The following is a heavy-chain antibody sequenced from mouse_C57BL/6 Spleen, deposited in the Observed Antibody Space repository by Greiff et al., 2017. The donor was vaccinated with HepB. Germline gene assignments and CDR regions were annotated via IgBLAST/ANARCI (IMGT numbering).Heavy chain of an antibody. CDR1: GYAFSSSW. Sequence: VQLQQSGPELVKPGASVKISCKASGYAFSSSWMNWVKQRPGKGLEWIGRIYPGDGDTNYNGKFKGKATLTADKSSSTAYMQLSSLTSEDSAVYFCARGIYYDYDDWYFDVWGTGTTVTVSS. V-gene: IGHV1-82*01. CDR2: IYPGDGDT. D-gene: IGHD2-4*01. CDR3: ARGIYYDYDDWYFDV. J-gene: IGHJ1*03.